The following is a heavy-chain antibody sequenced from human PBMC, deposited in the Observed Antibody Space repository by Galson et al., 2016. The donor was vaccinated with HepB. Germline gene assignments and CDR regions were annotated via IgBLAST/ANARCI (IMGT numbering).Heavy chain of an antibody. CDR3: ARSPRNGWFGELYHMDV. V-gene: IGHV1-69*06. Sequence: SVKVSCKASGGTFSSYAISWVRQAPGQGLEWMGGIIPIFGTANYAQKFQGRVTITADKSTSTAYMELSSLRSEDTAVYYCARSPRNGWFGELYHMDVWGKGTTATVSS. D-gene: IGHD3-10*01. CDR1: GGTFSSYA. CDR2: IIPIFGTA. J-gene: IGHJ6*03.